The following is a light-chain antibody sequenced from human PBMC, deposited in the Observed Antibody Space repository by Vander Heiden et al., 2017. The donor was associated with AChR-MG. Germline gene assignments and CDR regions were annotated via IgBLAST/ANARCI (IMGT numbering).Light chain of an antibody. V-gene: IGKV3-11*01. CDR3: QQRSDWPKT. J-gene: IGKJ1*01. CDR1: QSVNSY. CDR2: DAS. Sequence: EIVLTQSPATLSLSPGESATLSCRASQSVNSYLAWYQQKPGQAPRLLIFDASNRATGIPARFSGSGSGTDFTLTISSLEPEDFAVYYCQQRSDWPKTFGQGTKVEIK.